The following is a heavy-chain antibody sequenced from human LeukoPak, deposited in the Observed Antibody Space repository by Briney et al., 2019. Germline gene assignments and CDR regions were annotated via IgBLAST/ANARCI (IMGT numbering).Heavy chain of an antibody. J-gene: IGHJ5*02. CDR3: ARKVRSSLYNWFDP. V-gene: IGHV4-59*08. CDR2: IYYSGST. D-gene: IGHD6-6*01. CDR1: GGSISDYH. Sequence: PSETLSLTCTVSGGSISDYHWNWIRQPPGKTLEWIGSIYYSGSTSYNPSLKSRVTISVDTSKNQFSLNLNSVTAADTAVYYCARKVRSSLYNWFDPWGQGTLVIVSS.